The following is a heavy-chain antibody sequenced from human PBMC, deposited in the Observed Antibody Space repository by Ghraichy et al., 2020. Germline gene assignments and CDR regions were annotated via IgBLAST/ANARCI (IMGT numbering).Heavy chain of an antibody. Sequence: SQTLSLTCSVSGASIRNSNYYWGWIRQAPGKGLEWIGAVYYVGAARYNPSLKSRVSMSVDTSKNEISLRLNSVTVADTAVYYCAKNGSMWFGESSGAFDVWGQGKTVIVSS. CDR2: VYYVGAA. CDR1: GASIRNSNYY. J-gene: IGHJ3*01. D-gene: IGHD3-10*01. V-gene: IGHV4-39*01. CDR3: AKNGSMWFGESSGAFDV.